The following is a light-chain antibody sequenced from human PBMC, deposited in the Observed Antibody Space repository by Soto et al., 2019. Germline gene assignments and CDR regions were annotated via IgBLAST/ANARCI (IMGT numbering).Light chain of an antibody. CDR2: DVS. CDR3: YSYAGSYTWL. V-gene: IGLV2-11*01. Sequence: QSVLTQPRSVSGSPGQSVTISCTGTSSDVGGYNYVSWYQQHPGKAPKLIIYDVSKRPSGVPDRFSGSKSGNTASLTISGLQVEDEADYYCYSYAGSYTWLFGGGTKLTVL. CDR1: SSDVGGYNY. J-gene: IGLJ3*02.